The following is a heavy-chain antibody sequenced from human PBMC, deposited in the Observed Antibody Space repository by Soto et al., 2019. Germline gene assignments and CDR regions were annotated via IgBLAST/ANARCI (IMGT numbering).Heavy chain of an antibody. J-gene: IGHJ6*02. Sequence: SGPTLVNPTHTLTLTCTFSGFSLSTSGMRVSWIRQPPGKALEWLARIDWDDDKFYSTSLKTRLTISKDTSKNQVVLTMTNMDPVDTATYYCARNPYYYYGMDVWGQGTTVTVSS. CDR3: ARNPYYYYGMDV. CDR2: IDWDDDK. CDR1: GFSLSTSGMR. V-gene: IGHV2-70*04.